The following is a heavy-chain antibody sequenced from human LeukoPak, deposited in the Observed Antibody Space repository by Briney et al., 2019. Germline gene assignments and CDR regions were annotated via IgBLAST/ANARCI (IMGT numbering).Heavy chain of an antibody. J-gene: IGHJ4*02. V-gene: IGHV4-39*01. D-gene: IGHD1-26*01. Sequence: SETLSLTCTVSGDSISSSGYYWGWIRQPPGKGLEWIGSIYYSGNTYYSPSLKSRVTISVDTSKNQFSLKLSSVTAADTAVYHCAGTGGSNSGSYPIDYWGQGTLVTVSS. CDR3: AGTGGSNSGSYPIDY. CDR2: IYYSGNT. CDR1: GDSISSSGYY.